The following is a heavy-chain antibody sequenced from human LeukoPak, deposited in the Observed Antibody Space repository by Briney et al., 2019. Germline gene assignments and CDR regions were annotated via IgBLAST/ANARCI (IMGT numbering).Heavy chain of an antibody. CDR3: ARLGLRITMVRGVIITNYYYGMDV. CDR1: GGSISSSNW. J-gene: IGHJ6*02. V-gene: IGHV4-4*02. CDR2: IYHSGST. Sequence: SETLSLTCAVSGGSISSSNWWSGVRQPPGKGLEWIGEIYHSGSTNYNPSLKSRVTISVDKSKNQFSLKLSSVTAADTAVYYCARLGLRITMVRGVIITNYYYGMDVWGQGTTVTVSS. D-gene: IGHD3-10*01.